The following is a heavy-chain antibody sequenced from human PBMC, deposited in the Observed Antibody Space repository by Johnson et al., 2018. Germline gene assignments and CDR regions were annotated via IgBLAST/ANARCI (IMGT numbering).Heavy chain of an antibody. J-gene: IGHJ3*02. D-gene: IGHD4-23*01. V-gene: IGHV3-23*01. Sequence: VQLQESGGGVVQRGGSLRLSCAASGFTFSSYAMSWVRQAPGKGLEWVSAISGSGSYTYYADSVKGRFTISRDNSKNTLYLQMNSLRAEDTALYYCAKDPHHYVGSAFDSWGQGTMGTVSS. CDR2: ISGSGSYT. CDR1: GFTFSSYA. CDR3: AKDPHHYVGSAFDS.